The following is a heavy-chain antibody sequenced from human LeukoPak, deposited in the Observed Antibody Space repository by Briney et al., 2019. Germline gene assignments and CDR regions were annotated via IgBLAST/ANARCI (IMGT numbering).Heavy chain of an antibody. J-gene: IGHJ5*02. CDR3: ASVISSAWRQNDL. CDR2: IHLGGTT. Sequence: SGTLSLTCAVSGGSISSFQWWSWVRQTPEKGLEWIGEIHLGGTTFYNPSLKSRVSMSIDKSKNQFSLNLNSVTAADTAVYYCASVISSAWRQNDLWGQGTLVTVSS. D-gene: IGHD3-22*01. CDR1: GGSISSFQW. V-gene: IGHV4-4*02.